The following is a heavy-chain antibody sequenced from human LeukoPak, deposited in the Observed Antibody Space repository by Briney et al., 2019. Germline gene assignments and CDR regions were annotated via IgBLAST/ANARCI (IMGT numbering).Heavy chain of an antibody. Sequence: PSETLSPTCTVSGGSVSSGSYYWSWIRQPPGKGLEWIGYIYYSGSTNYNPSLKSRVTISVDTSKNQFSLKLSSVTAADTAVYYCARDLHDHGDYNDAFDIWGQGTMVTVSS. J-gene: IGHJ3*02. CDR2: IYYSGST. CDR3: ARDLHDHGDYNDAFDI. D-gene: IGHD4-17*01. CDR1: GGSVSSGSYY. V-gene: IGHV4-61*01.